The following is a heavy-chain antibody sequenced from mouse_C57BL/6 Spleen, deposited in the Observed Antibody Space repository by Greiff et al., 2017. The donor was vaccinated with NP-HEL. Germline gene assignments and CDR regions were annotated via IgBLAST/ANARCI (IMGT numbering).Heavy chain of an antibody. Sequence: EVQLVESGGGLVQPKGSLKLSCAASGFSFNTYAMNWVRQAPGKGLEWVARIRSKSNNYATYYADSVKDRFPISRDDSESMLYLQMNNLKTEDTAMYYCVRLYYDYLDWYFDVWGTGTTVTVSS. J-gene: IGHJ1*03. CDR3: VRLYYDYLDWYFDV. CDR2: IRSKSNNYAT. V-gene: IGHV10-1*01. D-gene: IGHD2-4*01. CDR1: GFSFNTYA.